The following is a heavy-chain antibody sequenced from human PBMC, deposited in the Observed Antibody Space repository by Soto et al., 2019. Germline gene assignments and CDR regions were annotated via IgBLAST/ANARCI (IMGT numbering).Heavy chain of an antibody. Sequence: QVQLVESGGGVVQPGRSLRLSCAASGFTFSSYGMHWVRQAPGKGLEWVAVIWYDGSNKYYADSVKGQFTISRDNSKNTLYLQMNSLRAEDTAVYYCARGSAGSLGVDYWGQGTLVTVSS. CDR1: GFTFSSYG. CDR3: ARGSAGSLGVDY. V-gene: IGHV3-33*01. D-gene: IGHD6-19*01. CDR2: IWYDGSNK. J-gene: IGHJ4*02.